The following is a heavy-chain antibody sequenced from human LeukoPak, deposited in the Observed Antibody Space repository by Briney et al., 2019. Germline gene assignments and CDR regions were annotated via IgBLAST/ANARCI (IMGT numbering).Heavy chain of an antibody. CDR3: ARTSGASGYGMDV. CDR2: ISSSGSII. CDR1: GFTFSSYE. V-gene: IGHV3-48*03. D-gene: IGHD1-14*01. Sequence: PGGSLRLSCAASGFTFSSYEMNWVRQAPGKGLEWVSYISSSGSIIYYADSVKGRFTISRDNAKNSLYLQMNSLRAEDTAVYYCARTSGASGYGMDVWGQGTTVTVSS. J-gene: IGHJ6*02.